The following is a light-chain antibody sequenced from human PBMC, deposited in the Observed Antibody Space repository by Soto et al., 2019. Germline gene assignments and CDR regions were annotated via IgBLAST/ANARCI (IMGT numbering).Light chain of an antibody. CDR1: QSVTSSY. CDR2: GAS. V-gene: IGKV3D-7*01. CDR3: QQRDIWPWT. J-gene: IGKJ1*01. Sequence: PGERVTLSCRASQSVTSSYLTWYQQKSGQAPRLLIYGASTRATGIPARFSGSGSGTDFTLTISSLQPEDFAVYYCQQRDIWPWTFGQGTKVDIK.